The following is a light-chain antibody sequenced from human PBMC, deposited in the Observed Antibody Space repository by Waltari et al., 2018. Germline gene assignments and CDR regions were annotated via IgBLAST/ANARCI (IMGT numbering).Light chain of an antibody. CDR2: EVY. V-gene: IGLV2-8*01. CDR3: SSYAGKYV. J-gene: IGLJ3*02. Sequence: QSALTQFPSASGSPGQSVTISCTGTSSDVVGNDSISWYQQHPGKAPKVIIYEVYKRPSGVPDRFSGSKSGNTASLTVSGLQAEDEANYYCSSYAGKYVFGGGTKLTVL. CDR1: SSDVVGNDS.